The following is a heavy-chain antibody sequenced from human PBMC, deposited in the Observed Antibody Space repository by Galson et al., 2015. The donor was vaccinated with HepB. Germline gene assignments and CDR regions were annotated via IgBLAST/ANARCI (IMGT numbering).Heavy chain of an antibody. V-gene: IGHV1-2*02. Sequence: SVKVSCKASGYRFTDYHIHWVRQAPGQGLEWMGWINPNSGGTNCAQNFQDRVTMTSDTSISTAYMELSRLSSDDTAVYYCARGTGHYYYGMDVWGQGTTVTVSS. CDR3: ARGTGHYYYGMDV. J-gene: IGHJ6*02. CDR2: INPNSGGT. CDR1: GYRFTDYH.